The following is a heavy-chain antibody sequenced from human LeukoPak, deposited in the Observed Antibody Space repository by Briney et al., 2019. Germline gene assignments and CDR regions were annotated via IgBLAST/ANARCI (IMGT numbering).Heavy chain of an antibody. CDR2: ISGSGGST. D-gene: IGHD5-18*01. V-gene: IGHV3-23*01. J-gene: IGHJ4*02. Sequence: GGSLLLSCAASGFTCSNYALSWVRRAPGKGLEWVSDISGSGGSTYYADSVKGRFTISRDNSKNTMYLQMNSLRAEDTAVYYCAKRIQSAMAMGYWGQGTLVTVSS. CDR3: AKRIQSAMAMGY. CDR1: GFTCSNYA.